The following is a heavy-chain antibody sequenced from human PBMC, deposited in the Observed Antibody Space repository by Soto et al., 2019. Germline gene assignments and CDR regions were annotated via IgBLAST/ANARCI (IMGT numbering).Heavy chain of an antibody. D-gene: IGHD1-26*01. CDR2: INHSGST. J-gene: IGHJ4*02. CDR1: GGSFSGYY. V-gene: IGHV4-34*01. Sequence: SETLSLTCAVYGGSFSGYYWSWIRQPPGKGLEWIGEINHSGSTNYNPSLKSRVTISVDTSKNQFSLKLSSVTAADTAVYYCASSLVGAQGKSDYWGQGTLVTVSS. CDR3: ASSLVGAQGKSDY.